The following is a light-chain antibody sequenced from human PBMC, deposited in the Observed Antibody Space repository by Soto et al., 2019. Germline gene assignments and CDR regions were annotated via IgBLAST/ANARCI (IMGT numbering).Light chain of an antibody. V-gene: IGKV1-5*01. Sequence: DIQMTQSPSTLSASVGDRVTITCRASQSISSWLAWYQQKPGKAPKLLIYDASILESGVPSRFSGSGSGTEFTLTISSLQPDDFASYYCQQYSTYSLLTFGGGTKVEIK. CDR2: DAS. CDR3: QQYSTYSLLT. CDR1: QSISSW. J-gene: IGKJ4*01.